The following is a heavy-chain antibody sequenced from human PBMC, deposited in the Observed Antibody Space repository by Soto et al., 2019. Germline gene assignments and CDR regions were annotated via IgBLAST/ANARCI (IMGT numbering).Heavy chain of an antibody. CDR2: IVVCSGNT. D-gene: IGHD6-13*01. V-gene: IGHV1-58*01. Sequence: GASVKVSCKASGFTFTSSAVQWVRQARGQRLEWIGWIVVCSGNTNYAQKFQERVTITRDMSTSTAYMELSSLRSEDTAVYYCAAAAADLIYYGMDVWGQGTTVTVSS. CDR1: GFTFTSSA. CDR3: AAAAADLIYYGMDV. J-gene: IGHJ6*02.